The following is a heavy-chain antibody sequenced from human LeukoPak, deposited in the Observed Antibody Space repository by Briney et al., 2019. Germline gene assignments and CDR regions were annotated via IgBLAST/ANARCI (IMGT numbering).Heavy chain of an antibody. D-gene: IGHD1-26*01. Sequence: ASVTVSCKASGYTFTSYDINWVRQATGQGLEWMGWMNPNSGNTGYAQKFQGRVTMTRDTSISTAYMELSRLRSDDTAVYYCASFLRTLGSDYWGQGTLVTVSS. CDR2: MNPNSGNT. V-gene: IGHV1-8*01. J-gene: IGHJ4*02. CDR3: ASFLRTLGSDY. CDR1: GYTFTSYD.